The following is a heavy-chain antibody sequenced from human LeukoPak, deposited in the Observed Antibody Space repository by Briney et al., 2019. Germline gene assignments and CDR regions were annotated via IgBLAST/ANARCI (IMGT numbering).Heavy chain of an antibody. CDR1: GGSISGYY. D-gene: IGHD3-10*01. CDR2: INHSGST. Sequence: PSETLSLTCTVSGGSISGYYWSWIRQPPGKGLEWIGEINHSGSTNYNPSLKSRVTISVDTSKNQFSLKLSSVTAADTAVYYCARGSLPAMVRGVPTLDYWGQGTLVTVSS. J-gene: IGHJ4*02. V-gene: IGHV4-34*01. CDR3: ARGSLPAMVRGVPTLDY.